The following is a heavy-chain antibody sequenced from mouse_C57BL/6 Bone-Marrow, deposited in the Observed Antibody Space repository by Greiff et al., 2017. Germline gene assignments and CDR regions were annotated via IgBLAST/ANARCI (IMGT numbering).Heavy chain of an antibody. Sequence: EVQLVESGGGLVKPGGSLKLSCAASGFTFSDYGMHWVRQAPEKGLEWVAYISSGSSTIYYADTGKGRFTISRDNAKNTLFLQMTSLRSEDTAMYYCARGLRGFAYWGQGTLVTVSA. CDR1: GFTFSDYG. J-gene: IGHJ3*01. V-gene: IGHV5-17*01. CDR3: ARGLRGFAY. D-gene: IGHD3-1*01. CDR2: ISSGSSTI.